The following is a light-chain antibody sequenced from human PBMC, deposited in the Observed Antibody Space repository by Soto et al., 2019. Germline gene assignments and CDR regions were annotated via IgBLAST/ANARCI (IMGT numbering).Light chain of an antibody. CDR3: QQYNNWPFT. J-gene: IGKJ3*01. CDR1: QSVSSN. V-gene: IGKV3-15*01. Sequence: EIVMTQSPATLSVSPGERATLSCRASQSVSSNLAWYQQKPGQAPRLLIYCASTRATGIPARFSGSGSGTDFTLTISSLQSADFAVYYCQQYNNWPFTFGPVTKVDIK. CDR2: CAS.